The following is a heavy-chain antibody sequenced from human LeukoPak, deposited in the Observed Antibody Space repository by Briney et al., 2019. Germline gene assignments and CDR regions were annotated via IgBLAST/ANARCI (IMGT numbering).Heavy chain of an antibody. Sequence: KPSETLSLTCSVSGASINDYYWTWIRQPPGKGLEWLGYVYHTGTSGYHPSLKSRVAMSLDTSKNQVSLKLSSVTAADTAVYYCARRLSMREDAFDIWGQGTMVTVSS. J-gene: IGHJ3*02. CDR2: VYHTGTS. CDR3: ARRLSMREDAFDI. V-gene: IGHV4-59*08. CDR1: GASINDYY. D-gene: IGHD2-8*01.